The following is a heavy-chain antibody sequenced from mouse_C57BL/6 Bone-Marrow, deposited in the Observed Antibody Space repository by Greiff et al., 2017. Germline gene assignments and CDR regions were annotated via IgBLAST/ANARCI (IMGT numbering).Heavy chain of an antibody. V-gene: IGHV1-4*01. D-gene: IGHD1-1*02. CDR2: INPSSGYT. J-gene: IGHJ3*01. Sequence: VKLVESGAELARPGASVKMSCKASGYTFTSYTMHWVKQRPGQGLEWIGYINPSSGYTKYNQKFKDKATLTADKSSSTAYMQLSSLTSEDSAVYYCARGNYGPFAYWGQGTLVTVSA. CDR3: ARGNYGPFAY. CDR1: GYTFTSYT.